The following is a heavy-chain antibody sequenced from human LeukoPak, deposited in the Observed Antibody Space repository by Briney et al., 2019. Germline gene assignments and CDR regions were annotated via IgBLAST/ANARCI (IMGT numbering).Heavy chain of an antibody. CDR1: GGSFSGYY. CDR2: INHSGST. CDR3: ARASGGYLD. Sequence: PSETLSLTCAVYGGSFSGYYWSWIRQPPGKGLEWIGEINHSGSTNYNPSLKNRVTISVDTSKNQFSLKLSSVTAADTAVYYCARASGGYLDWGQGTLVTVSS. J-gene: IGHJ4*02. V-gene: IGHV4-34*01. D-gene: IGHD1-26*01.